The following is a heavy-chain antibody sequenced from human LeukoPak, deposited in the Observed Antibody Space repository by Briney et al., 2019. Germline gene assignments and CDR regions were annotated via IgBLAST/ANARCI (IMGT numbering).Heavy chain of an antibody. CDR3: ARIPRLRDRKWELPAWGPFDY. Sequence: SETLSLTCTVSGGSISSSSYYWGWIRQPPGKGLEWIGSIYYSGSTYYSPSLKSRVTISVDTSKNQFSLKLSSVTAADTAVYYCARIPRLRDRKWELPAWGPFDYWGQGTLVTVSS. D-gene: IGHD1-26*01. V-gene: IGHV4-39*07. J-gene: IGHJ4*02. CDR1: GGSISSSSYY. CDR2: IYYSGST.